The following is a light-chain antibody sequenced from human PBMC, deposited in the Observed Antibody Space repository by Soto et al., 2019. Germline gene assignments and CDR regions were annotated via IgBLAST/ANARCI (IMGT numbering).Light chain of an antibody. CDR1: QSVTSTY. V-gene: IGKV3-20*01. Sequence: DIVLTQSPGTLSLSPGDRATLSCRTSQSVTSTYLAWYQQKPGQAPRLLIYGASSRATGIPDRFSGSGSGTDFTLTISRLEPDDFAVYYCQQYGDSPPYTFGQGTKLEIK. J-gene: IGKJ2*01. CDR2: GAS. CDR3: QQYGDSPPYT.